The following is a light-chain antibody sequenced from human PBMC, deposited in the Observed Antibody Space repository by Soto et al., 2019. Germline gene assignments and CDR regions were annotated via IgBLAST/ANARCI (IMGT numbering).Light chain of an antibody. CDR3: QQHSSSSPYT. CDR2: KGS. CDR1: QSISSW. J-gene: IGKJ2*01. V-gene: IGKV1-5*03. Sequence: DIQMTQSPSTLSASVGDRVTITCRASQSISSWLAWYQQKPGKAPNLLIYKGSTLGSGVPSRFSGGGSGTEFTLTISSLQPDDFATYYCQQHSSSSPYTFGQGTKLEIK.